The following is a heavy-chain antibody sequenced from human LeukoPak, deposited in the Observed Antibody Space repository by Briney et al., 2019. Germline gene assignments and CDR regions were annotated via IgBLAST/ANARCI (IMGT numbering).Heavy chain of an antibody. CDR2: MSWNSGSI. J-gene: IGHJ4*02. CDR3: AKDFGSGYSYVDSFDY. V-gene: IGHV3-9*01. CDR1: GFTFDDYA. Sequence: PGRSLRLSCAAAGFTFDDYAMHWVRQAPGKGLEWVSGMSWNSGSIGYADSVKGRFTISRDNAKNSLYLQMNSLRAEDTALYYCAKDFGSGYSYVDSFDYWGQGTLVTVSS. D-gene: IGHD5-18*01.